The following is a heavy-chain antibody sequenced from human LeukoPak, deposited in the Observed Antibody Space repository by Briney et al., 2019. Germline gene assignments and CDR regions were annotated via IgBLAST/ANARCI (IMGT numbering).Heavy chain of an antibody. CDR1: GYTFTSYG. J-gene: IGHJ4*02. Sequence: ASVTVSCKASGYTFTSYGISWVRQAPGQGLEWMGWISAYNGNTNYAQRLQGRVTMTTDTSTSTAYMELRSLRSDDTAVYYCARHLHSSSWYFFAYYFDYWGQGTLVTVSS. D-gene: IGHD6-13*01. CDR3: ARHLHSSSWYFFAYYFDY. V-gene: IGHV1-18*01. CDR2: ISAYNGNT.